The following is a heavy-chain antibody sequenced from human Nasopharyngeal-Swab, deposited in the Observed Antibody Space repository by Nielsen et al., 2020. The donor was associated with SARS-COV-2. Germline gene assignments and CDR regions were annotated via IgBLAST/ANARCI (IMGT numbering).Heavy chain of an antibody. J-gene: IGHJ4*02. Sequence: VRQAPGKGLEWVAVISYDGSNKYYADSVKGRFTISRDNSKNTLYLQMNSLRAEDTAVYYCAQEEITFGGVIVMGIDYWGQGTLVTVSS. D-gene: IGHD3-16*02. CDR2: ISYDGSNK. CDR3: AQEEITFGGVIVMGIDY. V-gene: IGHV3-30*18.